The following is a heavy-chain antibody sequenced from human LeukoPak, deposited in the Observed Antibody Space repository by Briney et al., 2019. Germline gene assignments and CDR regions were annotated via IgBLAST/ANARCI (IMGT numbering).Heavy chain of an antibody. CDR3: ARVGVYDYVWGSYRYGPDY. V-gene: IGHV3-48*03. Sequence: GGSLRLSCAASGSTFSSYEMNWVRQAPGKGLEWVSYISSSGSTIYYADSVKGRFTISRDNAKNSLYLQMNSLRAEDTAVYYCARVGVYDYVWGSYRYGPDYWGQGTLVTVSS. J-gene: IGHJ4*02. D-gene: IGHD3-16*02. CDR1: GSTFSSYE. CDR2: ISSSGSTI.